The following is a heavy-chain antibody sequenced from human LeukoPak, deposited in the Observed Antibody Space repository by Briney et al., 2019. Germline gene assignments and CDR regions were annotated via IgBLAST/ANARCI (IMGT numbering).Heavy chain of an antibody. V-gene: IGHV1-18*01. CDR1: GGTFSSYG. CDR3: ARVWEWLSAKTYYYYYMDV. Sequence: ASVKVSCKASGGTFSSYGISWVRQAPGQGLEWMGWISAYNGNTNYAQKLQGRVTMTTDTSTSTAYMELRSLRSDDTAVYYCARVWEWLSAKTYYYYYMDVWGKGTTVTVSS. J-gene: IGHJ6*03. D-gene: IGHD3-3*01. CDR2: ISAYNGNT.